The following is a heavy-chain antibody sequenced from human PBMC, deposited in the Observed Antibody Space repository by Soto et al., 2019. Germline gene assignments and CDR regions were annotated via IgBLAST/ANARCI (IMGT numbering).Heavy chain of an antibody. J-gene: IGHJ4*02. CDR1: GFTFDDYA. Sequence: GGSLRLSCAASGFTFDDYAMHWVRQAPGKGLEWVSLISWDGGSTYYADSVNGRFTISRDNSKNSLYLQMNSLRAEDTALYYCAKASGGAGTTGSDYWGQGTLVTVSS. D-gene: IGHD1-7*01. CDR2: ISWDGGST. CDR3: AKASGGAGTTGSDY. V-gene: IGHV3-43D*03.